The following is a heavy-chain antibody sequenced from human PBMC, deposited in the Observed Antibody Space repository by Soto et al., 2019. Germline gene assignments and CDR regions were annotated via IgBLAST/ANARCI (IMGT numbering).Heavy chain of an antibody. Sequence: ASVKVSCKASGYTFTSYDITWVRQATGQGLEWMGWMNPNSGNTGYAQKFQGRVTMTRNTSISTAYMELSSLRSEDTAVYYCARLHLSWIKLWVRDPSWFDPWGQGTLVIVSS. CDR2: MNPNSGNT. J-gene: IGHJ5*02. CDR1: GYTFTSYD. D-gene: IGHD5-18*01. V-gene: IGHV1-8*01. CDR3: ARLHLSWIKLWVRDPSWFDP.